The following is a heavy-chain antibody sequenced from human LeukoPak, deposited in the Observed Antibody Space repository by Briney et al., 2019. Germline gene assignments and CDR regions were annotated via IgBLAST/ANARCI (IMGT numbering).Heavy chain of an antibody. CDR3: ARGPDRIRVLSGPRFDY. CDR2: INHSGST. D-gene: IGHD3-3*01. CDR1: GGSFSGYY. Sequence: SETLSLTCAVYGGSFSGYYWSWIRQPPGKGLEWIGEINHSGSTNYNPSLKSRVTISVDTSKNQFSLKLSSVTAADTVVYYCARGPDRIRVLSGPRFDYWGQGTLVTVSS. V-gene: IGHV4-34*01. J-gene: IGHJ4*02.